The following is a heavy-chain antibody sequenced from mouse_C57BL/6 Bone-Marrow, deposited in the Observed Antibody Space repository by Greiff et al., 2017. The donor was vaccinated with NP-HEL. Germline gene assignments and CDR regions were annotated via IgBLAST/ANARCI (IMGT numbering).Heavy chain of an antibody. V-gene: IGHV1-66*01. Sequence: QVQLQQSGPELVKPGASVKISCKASGYSFTSYYIHWVKQRPGQGLEWIGWIYPGSGNTKYNEKFKGKATLTADTSSSPAYMQLSSLTSEDSAVYYCARRAGLRAMDYWGQGTSVTVSS. CDR3: ARRAGLRAMDY. CDR2: IYPGSGNT. CDR1: GYSFTSYY. D-gene: IGHD2-4*01. J-gene: IGHJ4*01.